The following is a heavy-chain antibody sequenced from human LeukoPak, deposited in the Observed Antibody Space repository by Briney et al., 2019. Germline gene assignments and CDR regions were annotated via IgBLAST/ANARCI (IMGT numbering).Heavy chain of an antibody. CDR2: IYYSGST. V-gene: IGHV4-59*01. J-gene: IGHJ4*02. CDR3: ARAVSSWYPYDN. CDR1: GGSISSYY. D-gene: IGHD6-13*01. Sequence: PETLSLACTVSGGSISSYYWSWIRQPPGKGLEWIGYIYYSGSTNYNPSLKSRVTISVDTSKNQFSLKLSSVTAADTAVYYCARAVSSWYPYDNWGQGTLVTVSS.